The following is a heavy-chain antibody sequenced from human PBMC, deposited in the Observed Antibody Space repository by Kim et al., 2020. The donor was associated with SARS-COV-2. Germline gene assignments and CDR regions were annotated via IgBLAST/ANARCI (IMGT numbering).Heavy chain of an antibody. V-gene: IGHV3-23*01. D-gene: IGHD5-12*01. Sequence: GGSLRLSCAASGFTFSSYAMSWVRQAPGKGLEWVSAISGSGGSTYYADSVKGRFTISRDNSKNTLYLQMNSLRAEDTAVYYCAKEGIVATITYFYYYGMDVWAKGPRSPSP. CDR3: AKEGIVATITYFYYYGMDV. CDR1: GFTFSSYA. J-gene: IGHJ6*02. CDR2: ISGSGGST.